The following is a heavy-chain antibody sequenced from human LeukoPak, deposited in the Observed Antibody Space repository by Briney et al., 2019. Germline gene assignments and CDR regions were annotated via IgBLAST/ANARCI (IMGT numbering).Heavy chain of an antibody. J-gene: IGHJ4*02. D-gene: IGHD4-17*01. Sequence: GGSLRLSCAASGFTFSSHAMSWVRQAPGKGLEWVSAISGSGGSTYYADSAKGRFTISRDNSKNTLYLQMNSLRAEDTAVYYCAKDGGRSVNGDLLWGQGTLVTVSS. V-gene: IGHV3-23*01. CDR2: ISGSGGST. CDR3: AKDGGRSVNGDLL. CDR1: GFTFSSHA.